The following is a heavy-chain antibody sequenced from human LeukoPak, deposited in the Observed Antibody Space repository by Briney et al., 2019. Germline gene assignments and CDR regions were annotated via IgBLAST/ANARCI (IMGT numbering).Heavy chain of an antibody. D-gene: IGHD3-10*01. CDR1: GYSISTGYY. CDR3: AKSNGYGLVDI. V-gene: IGHV4-38-2*02. J-gene: IGHJ3*02. CDR2: IFYSGST. Sequence: SETLSLTCTVSGYSISTGYYWGWIRQPPGKGLEWIGNIFYSGSTYYSPSLKSRVTISLDTSRNQFSLKLNSVTAADTAVYYCAKSNGYGLVDIWGQGTMVTVSS.